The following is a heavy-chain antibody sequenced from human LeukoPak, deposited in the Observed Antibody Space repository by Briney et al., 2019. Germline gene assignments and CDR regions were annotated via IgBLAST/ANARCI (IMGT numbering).Heavy chain of an antibody. CDR2: IIPAFGTA. CDR1: GGTLSTYV. Sequence: ASVKVSCKASGGTLSTYVISWVRQAPGQGLEWMRGIIPAFGTANYAEKFQDRVTITADKSTSTAYMELSSLRSEDTAMYYCAINQAGYCGGGSCYRHEFYYMDVWGKGTSVTVSS. D-gene: IGHD2-15*01. CDR3: AINQAGYCGGGSCYRHEFYYMDV. J-gene: IGHJ6*03. V-gene: IGHV1-69*06.